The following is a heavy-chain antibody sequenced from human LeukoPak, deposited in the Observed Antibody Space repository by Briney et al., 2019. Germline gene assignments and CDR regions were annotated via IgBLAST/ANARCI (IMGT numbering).Heavy chain of an antibody. CDR1: GYSFTSYW. CDR2: IYPGDSDT. D-gene: IGHD3-22*01. Sequence: GESLKISCKGFGYSFTSYWIAWARQMPGKGLEWMGIIYPGDSDTRYSPSFQGQVTISADKSINTAYLQWSSLKASDTAMYYCARRYDNTGYYVYWGQGTLVTVSS. J-gene: IGHJ4*02. CDR3: ARRYDNTGYYVY. V-gene: IGHV5-51*01.